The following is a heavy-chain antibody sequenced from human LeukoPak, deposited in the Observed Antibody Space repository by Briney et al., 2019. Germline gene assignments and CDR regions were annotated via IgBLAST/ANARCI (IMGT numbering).Heavy chain of an antibody. CDR1: GGSISSGGYY. D-gene: IGHD4-17*01. Sequence: SQTLSLTCTVSGGSISSGGYYWSWIRQHPGKGLEWIGYIYYSGSTYYNPSLKSRVTISVDTSKNQFSLKLSSVTAAETAVYYCARALSGDYVDWYFDLWGRGTLFTVSS. CDR3: ARALSGDYVDWYFDL. J-gene: IGHJ2*01. V-gene: IGHV4-31*03. CDR2: IYYSGST.